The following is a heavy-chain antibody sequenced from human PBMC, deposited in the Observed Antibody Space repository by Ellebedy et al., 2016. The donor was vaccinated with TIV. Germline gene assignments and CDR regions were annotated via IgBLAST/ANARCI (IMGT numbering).Heavy chain of an antibody. J-gene: IGHJ4*02. Sequence: ASVKVSXXASGYTFSNYYIHWVRQAPGQGLEWMGLINPSGGRISYAQNFQGRVTMTRATSTSTVYMELRSLSSEDTAVYYCVRENSSSSNGAYVYWGQGTLVTVSS. CDR1: GYTFSNYY. D-gene: IGHD6-6*01. V-gene: IGHV1-46*01. CDR2: INPSGGRI. CDR3: VRENSSSSNGAYVY.